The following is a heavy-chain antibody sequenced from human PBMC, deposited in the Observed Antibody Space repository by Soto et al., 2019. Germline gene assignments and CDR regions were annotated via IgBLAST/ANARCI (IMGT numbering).Heavy chain of an antibody. CDR2: INPNSGGT. CDR3: ARSGQGNYVGYFDY. D-gene: IGHD4-4*01. Sequence: ASVKVSCKASGYTFTGYYMHWVRQAPGQGLEWMGWINPNSGGTNYAQKFQGWVTMTRDTSISTAYMELSRLRSDDTAVYYCARSGQGNYVGYFDYWGQGTLVNVSS. V-gene: IGHV1-2*04. J-gene: IGHJ4*02. CDR1: GYTFTGYY.